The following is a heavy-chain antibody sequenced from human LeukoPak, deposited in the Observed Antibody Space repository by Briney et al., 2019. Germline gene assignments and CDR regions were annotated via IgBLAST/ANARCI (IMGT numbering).Heavy chain of an antibody. V-gene: IGHV1-3*01. D-gene: IGHD3-22*01. CDR1: GYTFTSYA. Sequence: ASVKVSCKASGYTFTSYAMHWVRQAPGQRLEWMGWINAGNGNTKYSQKFQGRVTITRDTSASTAYMELSSLRSEDTAVYYCARDLTLDSSGYYDAFDIWGQGTMVTVSS. J-gene: IGHJ3*02. CDR3: ARDLTLDSSGYYDAFDI. CDR2: INAGNGNT.